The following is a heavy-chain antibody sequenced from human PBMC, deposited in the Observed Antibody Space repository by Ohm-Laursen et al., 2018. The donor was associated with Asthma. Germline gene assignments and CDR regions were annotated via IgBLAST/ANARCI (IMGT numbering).Heavy chain of an antibody. J-gene: IGHJ4*02. CDR3: ARDLDYGDLLDY. Sequence: SLRLSCAAPGFTFSSYGMHWVRQAPGKGLEWVAVIWYDGSNKYYADSVEGRFTISRDNSKNTLYLQMNSLRAEDTAVYYCARDLDYGDLLDYWGQGTLVTVSS. CDR1: GFTFSSYG. CDR2: IWYDGSNK. V-gene: IGHV3-33*01. D-gene: IGHD4-17*01.